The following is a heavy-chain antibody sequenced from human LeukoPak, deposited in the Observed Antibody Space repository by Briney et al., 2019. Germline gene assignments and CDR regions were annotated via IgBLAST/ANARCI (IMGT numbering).Heavy chain of an antibody. J-gene: IGHJ4*02. Sequence: SETLSLTCIVSSGSINGYYWNWIRQSADKGLEWIGRVSSSGTTNYNPSLKSRVTMSVDSSKDQFSLRLSSVTAADTAVYYCARDRGIAQGRVRHPFFDHWGQGSLVRVSS. CDR2: VSSSGTT. CDR3: ARDRGIAQGRVRHPFFDH. CDR1: SGSINGYY. D-gene: IGHD2-15*01. V-gene: IGHV4-4*07.